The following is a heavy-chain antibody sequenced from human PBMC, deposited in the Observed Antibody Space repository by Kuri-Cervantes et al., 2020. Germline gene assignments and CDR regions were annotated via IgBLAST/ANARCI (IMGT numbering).Heavy chain of an antibody. CDR1: GFTFSSYS. CDR3: ASPSSDGDYYYYYGMDV. V-gene: IGHV3-21*01. J-gene: IGHJ6*02. D-gene: IGHD4-17*01. CDR2: ISSSSSYI. Sequence: GESLKISCAASGFTFSSYSMNWVRQAPGKGLEWVSSISSSSSYIYYADSVKGRFTISRDNAKNSLYLQMNSLRAEDTAVYYCASPSSDGDYYYYYGMDVWGQGTTVTVS.